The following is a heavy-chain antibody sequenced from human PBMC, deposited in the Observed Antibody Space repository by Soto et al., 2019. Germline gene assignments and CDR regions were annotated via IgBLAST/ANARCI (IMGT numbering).Heavy chain of an antibody. J-gene: IGHJ6*02. CDR3: AKAHRITMIVVVLIGGMGG. V-gene: IGHV3-23*01. Sequence: GGSLRLSCSASVFNFSPYAMSWVRQAPGKGLEWVSGIGGGSDISRYYKDSVEGRFTISRDNSKNLLYLDMNTLRAEDTGVYYCAKAHRITMIVVVLIGGMGGWGQGTTVTVS. CDR1: VFNFSPYA. D-gene: IGHD3-22*01. CDR2: IGGGSDISR.